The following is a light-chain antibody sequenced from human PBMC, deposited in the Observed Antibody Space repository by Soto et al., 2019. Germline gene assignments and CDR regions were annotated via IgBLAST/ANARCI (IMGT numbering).Light chain of an antibody. J-gene: IGKJ1*01. CDR2: GAS. Sequence: EIVLRQSPGTLSLSPGVSSALSCRASQSVGSSLAWYQQNPGQAPRLLIYGASTRATGIPARFSGSGSGTEFTLTIRSLQSEDLAVYYCQQYNNWPPWTVGQGNKVDIK. CDR3: QQYNNWPPWT. V-gene: IGKV3-15*01. CDR1: QSVGSS.